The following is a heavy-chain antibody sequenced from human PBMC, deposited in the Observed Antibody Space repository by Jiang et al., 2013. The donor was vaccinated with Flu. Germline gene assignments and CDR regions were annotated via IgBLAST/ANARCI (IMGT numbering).Heavy chain of an antibody. V-gene: IGHV5-51*01. CDR3: ARLPYSTSSLGKY. D-gene: IGHD6-6*01. CDR1: GYSFTSYW. Sequence: SGYSFTSYWIGWVRQMPGKGLEWMGIIYPGDSDTRYSPSFQGQVTISADKSISTAYLQWSSLKASDTAMYYCARLPYSTSSLGKYWGQGTLVTVSS. J-gene: IGHJ4*02. CDR2: IYPGDSDT.